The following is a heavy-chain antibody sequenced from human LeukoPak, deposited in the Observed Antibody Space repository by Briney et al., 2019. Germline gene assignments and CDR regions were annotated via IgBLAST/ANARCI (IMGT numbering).Heavy chain of an antibody. CDR1: GFAFRTYS. Sequence: PGGSLRLSCAASGFAFRTYSMHWVRQAPGEGLEWLAVITYDGNVKYYADSVKGRFTVSRDNSKKTPFLQMISLRHEDTAFYYCAREERKGAAYYLDAWGQGTLVTVSS. V-gene: IGHV3-30-3*01. CDR3: AREERKGAAYYLDA. D-gene: IGHD1-26*01. CDR2: ITYDGNVK. J-gene: IGHJ4*02.